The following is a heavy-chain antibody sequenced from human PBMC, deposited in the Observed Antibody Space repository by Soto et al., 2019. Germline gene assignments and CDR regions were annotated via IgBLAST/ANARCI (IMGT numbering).Heavy chain of an antibody. CDR1: GFTYEDHG. CDR3: AGWGSGYYGTDYYYYYYMDV. J-gene: IGHJ6*03. Sequence: GGSLRLSCAASGFTYEDHGMSWVRQAPGKGLEWVSGINWNGDSTGYADSVKGRFTISRDNAKNSLYLQMNSLRDEDTALYYCAGWGSGYYGTDYYYYYYMDVWGKGTTVTVSS. CDR2: INWNGDST. V-gene: IGHV3-20*04. D-gene: IGHD3-3*01.